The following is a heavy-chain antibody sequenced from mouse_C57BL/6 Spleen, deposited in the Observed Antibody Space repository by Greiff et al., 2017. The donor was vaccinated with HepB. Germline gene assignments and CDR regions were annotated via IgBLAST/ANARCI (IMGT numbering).Heavy chain of an antibody. D-gene: IGHD2-10*02. CDR1: GYAFSSYW. V-gene: IGHV1-80*01. CDR2: IYPGDGDT. CDR3: ARSGYGYYAMDY. Sequence: VQLQQSGAELVKPGASVKISCKASGYAFSSYWMNWVKQRPGKGLEWIGQIYPGDGDTNYNEKFKGKATLTADKSSSTAYMQLSSLTSEDSAVYFCARSGYGYYAMDYWGQGTSVTVSS. J-gene: IGHJ4*01.